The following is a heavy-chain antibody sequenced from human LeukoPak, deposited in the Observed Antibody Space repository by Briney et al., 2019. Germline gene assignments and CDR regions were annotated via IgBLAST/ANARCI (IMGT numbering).Heavy chain of an antibody. Sequence: SGGSLRLSCAASGFTFSSYSMNWVRQAPGKGLEWVSSISSSSSSYIYYADSVKGRFTISRDNAKNSLYLQMNSLRAEDTAVYYCARDVTPDAFDIWGQGTMVTVSS. CDR2: ISSSSSSYI. D-gene: IGHD2-21*02. J-gene: IGHJ3*02. CDR1: GFTFSSYS. CDR3: ARDVTPDAFDI. V-gene: IGHV3-21*01.